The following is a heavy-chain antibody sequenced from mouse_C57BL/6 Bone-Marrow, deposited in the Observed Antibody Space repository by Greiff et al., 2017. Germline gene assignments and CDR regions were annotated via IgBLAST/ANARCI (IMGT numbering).Heavy chain of an antibody. Sequence: EVQLQQSGAELVRPGASVKLSCTASGFNIKDDYMHWVKQRPEQGLEWIGWIDPENGDTASASKFQGKATITADTSSNTAYLQLSSLTSEDTAVYYCTTIYYYGSSYPDWYFDVGGTGTTVTVSS. CDR3: TTIYYYGSSYPDWYFDV. J-gene: IGHJ1*03. V-gene: IGHV14-4*01. D-gene: IGHD1-1*01. CDR1: GFNIKDDY. CDR2: IDPENGDT.